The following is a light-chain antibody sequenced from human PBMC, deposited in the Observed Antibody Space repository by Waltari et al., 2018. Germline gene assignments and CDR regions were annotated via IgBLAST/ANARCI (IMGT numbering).Light chain of an antibody. J-gene: IGKJ1*01. CDR1: QSVGRS. CDR3: QHYVSLPAT. CDR2: GAS. V-gene: IGKV3-20*01. Sequence: EIGLTQSPGTLSLSPGERATLACRASQSVGRSLAWYQQKPGRAPRLLIFGASSRATGIPDRFSGSGSGTDFSLTISRLEPEDFAVYYCQHYVSLPATFGQGTKVEIK.